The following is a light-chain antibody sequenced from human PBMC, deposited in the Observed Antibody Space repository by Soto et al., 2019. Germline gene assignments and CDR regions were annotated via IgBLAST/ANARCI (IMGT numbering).Light chain of an antibody. CDR2: GAS. Sequence: EIVLTQSPGTLSLSPGERATLSCRASQSVSSSSLAWSQQKPGQAPRLLIYGASSRATGIPDRFSGSGSGTDFTLTISRLEPEDFAVYYCHQCGSSPRHTFGQGTKLEIK. J-gene: IGKJ2*01. V-gene: IGKV3-20*01. CDR3: HQCGSSPRHT. CDR1: QSVSSSS.